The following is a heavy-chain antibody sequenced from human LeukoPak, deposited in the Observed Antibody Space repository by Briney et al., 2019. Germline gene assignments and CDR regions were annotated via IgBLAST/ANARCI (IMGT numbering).Heavy chain of an antibody. V-gene: IGHV3-21*01. D-gene: IGHD6-19*01. CDR1: GFTFSSYS. Sequence: GGSLRLSCAASGFTFSSYSMNWVRQAPGKGLEWVSSISSSSSYIYYADPVKGRFTISRDNAKNSLYLQMNSLRAEDTAVYYCASTFDSGWYPHPVDYWGQGTLVTVSS. CDR3: ASTFDSGWYPHPVDY. CDR2: ISSSSSYI. J-gene: IGHJ4*02.